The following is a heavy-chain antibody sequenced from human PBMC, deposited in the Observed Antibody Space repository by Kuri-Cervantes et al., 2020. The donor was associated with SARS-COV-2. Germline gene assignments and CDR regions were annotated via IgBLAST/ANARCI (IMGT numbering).Heavy chain of an antibody. CDR3: ATPRGYSYGPFDY. CDR2: ISGRGDST. J-gene: IGHJ4*02. Sequence: GESLKISCAASGFTFTSHAMSWVRQAPGKGLDWVSAISGRGDSTYYADSVKGRFTISRDNSKNTLYLQMNSLRAEDTAVYYCATPRGYSYGPFDYWGQGTLVTVSS. D-gene: IGHD5-18*01. V-gene: IGHV3-23*01. CDR1: GFTFTSHA.